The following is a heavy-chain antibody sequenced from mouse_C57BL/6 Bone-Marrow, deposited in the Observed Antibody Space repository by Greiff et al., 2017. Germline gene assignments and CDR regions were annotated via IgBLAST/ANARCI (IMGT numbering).Heavy chain of an antibody. D-gene: IGHD4-1*01. V-gene: IGHV6-6*01. CDR1: GFTFSDAW. J-gene: IGHJ2*01. CDR3: TSFPHWDGY. CDR2: IRNKANNPAT. Sequence: EVMLVESGGGLVQPGGSMKLSCAASGFTFSDAWMDWVRQSPEQGLEWVAEIRNKANNPATYYAESVKGRFTISRDDSKSSVYLQMNSLRAEDTGIYYCTSFPHWDGYWGQGTTLTVSS.